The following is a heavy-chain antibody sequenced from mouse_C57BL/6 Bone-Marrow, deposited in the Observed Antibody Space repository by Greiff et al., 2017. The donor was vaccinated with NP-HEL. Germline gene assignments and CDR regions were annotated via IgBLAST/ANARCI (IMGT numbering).Heavy chain of an antibody. CDR3: ARPYYYGSSWFAY. D-gene: IGHD1-1*01. J-gene: IGHJ3*01. CDR2: ISNLAYSI. CDR1: GFTFSDYG. V-gene: IGHV5-15*01. Sequence: EVKVVESGGGLVQPGGSLKLSCAASGFTFSDYGMAWVRQAPRKGPEWVAFISNLAYSIYYADTVTGRFTISRENAKNTLYLEMSSLRSEDTAMYYCARPYYYGSSWFAYWGQGTLVTVSA.